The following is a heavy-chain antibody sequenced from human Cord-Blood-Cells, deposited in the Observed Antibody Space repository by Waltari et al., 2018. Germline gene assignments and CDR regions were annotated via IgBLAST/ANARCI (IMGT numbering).Heavy chain of an antibody. CDR1: GYTFTSYD. Sequence: QVQLVQSGAAVKKPGASVKVSCQASGYTFTSYDLNWVRQAPGQGIEWMGWMNPNSGNTGYAQKFQGRVTMTRNTSISTAYMELSSLRSEDTAVYYCARLRTDDFWSGYYYYYYGMDVWGQGTTVTVSS. J-gene: IGHJ6*02. D-gene: IGHD3-3*01. CDR3: ARLRTDDFWSGYYYYYYGMDV. CDR2: MNPNSGNT. V-gene: IGHV1-8*01.